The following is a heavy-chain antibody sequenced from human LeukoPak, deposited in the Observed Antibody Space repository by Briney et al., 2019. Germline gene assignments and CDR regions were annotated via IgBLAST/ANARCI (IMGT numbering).Heavy chain of an antibody. CDR2: IKNKGDGGTT. CDR1: GLTFSNAW. J-gene: IGHJ3*01. CDR3: IPMWAFDR. D-gene: IGHD2-21*01. Sequence: PGGSLRLSCAASGLTFSNAWMDWVRQAPGKGLEWVGRIKNKGDGGTTDYAAPVKGRFTISRDDSKNTLYLQMNSLKTEDTAVYSCIPMWAFDRWGQGTMVTVSS. V-gene: IGHV3-15*01.